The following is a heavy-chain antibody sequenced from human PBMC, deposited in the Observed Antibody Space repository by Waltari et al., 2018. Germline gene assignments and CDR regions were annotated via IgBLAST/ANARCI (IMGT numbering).Heavy chain of an antibody. CDR1: GFTFGSYW. CDR3: ARDVTHYYDSSGQPSNY. CDR2: IKQDGSEK. J-gene: IGHJ4*02. D-gene: IGHD3-22*01. Sequence: EVKLVESGGGLVQPGGSLRLSCAASGFTFGSYWMSWVRLTPGKGLEWVANIKQDGSEKNYVDSVKGRFTISRDNLENSLCLQMDSLRAEDTALYYCARDVTHYYDSSGQPSNYWGQGTLVTVSS. V-gene: IGHV3-7*03.